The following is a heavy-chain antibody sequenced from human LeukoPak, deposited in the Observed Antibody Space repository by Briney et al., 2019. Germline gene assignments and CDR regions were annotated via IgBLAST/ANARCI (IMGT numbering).Heavy chain of an antibody. D-gene: IGHD2-2*01. CDR1: GGTFSSYA. J-gene: IGHJ4*02. V-gene: IGHV1-69*13. CDR2: IIPIFGTA. Sequence: ASVKVSCKASGGTFSSYAISWVRQAPGQGLEWMGGIIPIFGTANYAQKFQGRVTITADESTSTAYMELSSLRSEDTAVYYCASQYCSSTSCYWFDYWGQGTLVTVSS. CDR3: ASQYCSSTSCYWFDY.